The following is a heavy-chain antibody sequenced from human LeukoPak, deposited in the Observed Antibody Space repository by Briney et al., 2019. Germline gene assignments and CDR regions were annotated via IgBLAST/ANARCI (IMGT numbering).Heavy chain of an antibody. CDR3: AKAVSPIQLPWYYYGMDV. J-gene: IGHJ6*02. D-gene: IGHD5-18*01. CDR2: ISYDGSNK. V-gene: IGHV3-30-3*01. Sequence: GRSLRLSCAASGFTFSSYAMHWVRQAPGKGLEWVAVISYDGSNKYYADSVKGRFTISRDNSKNTLYLQMNSLRAEDTAVYYCAKAVSPIQLPWYYYGMDVWGQGTTVTVSS. CDR1: GFTFSSYA.